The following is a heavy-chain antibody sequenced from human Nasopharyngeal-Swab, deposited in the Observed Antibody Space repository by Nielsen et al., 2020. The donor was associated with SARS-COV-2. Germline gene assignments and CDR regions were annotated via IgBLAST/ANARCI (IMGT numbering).Heavy chain of an antibody. CDR1: GFTFSSYS. D-gene: IGHD3-10*01. CDR3: ARETSPHMVRGVIVYYYGMDV. Sequence: GGSLRLSCAASGFTFSSYSMNWVRQAPGKGLEWVSYISSSSSTIYYADSVKGRFTISRDNAKNSLYLQMNSPRDEDTAVYYCARETSPHMVRGVIVYYYGMDVWGQGTTVTVSS. J-gene: IGHJ6*02. CDR2: ISSSSSTI. V-gene: IGHV3-48*02.